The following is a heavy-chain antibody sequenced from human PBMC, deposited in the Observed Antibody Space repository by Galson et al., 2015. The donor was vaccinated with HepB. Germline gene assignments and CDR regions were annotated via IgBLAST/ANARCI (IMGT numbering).Heavy chain of an antibody. J-gene: IGHJ4*02. CDR3: AKDMGTVTTAYFDY. Sequence: SLRLSCAASGFTFDDYAMHWVRQAPGKGLEWVSGISWNSGSIGYADSVKGRFTISRDNAKNSLYLQMNSLRAEDTALYYCAKDMGTVTTAYFDYWGQGTLVTVSS. CDR2: ISWNSGSI. D-gene: IGHD4-17*01. CDR1: GFTFDDYA. V-gene: IGHV3-9*01.